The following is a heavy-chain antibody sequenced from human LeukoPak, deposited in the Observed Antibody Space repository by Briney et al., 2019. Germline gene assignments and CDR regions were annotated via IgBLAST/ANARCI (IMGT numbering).Heavy chain of an antibody. CDR1: GFTFSSYG. V-gene: IGHV3-30*03. J-gene: IGHJ4*02. Sequence: PGGSLRLSCAASGFTFSSYGMHWVCQAPGKGLEWVALISYDGSNKYYADSVKGRFTISRDNSKNTLYLQMNSLRAEDTAVYYCESQFFHHLDLGGQGTLVSVSS. CDR3: ESQFFHHLDL. CDR2: ISYDGSNK. D-gene: IGHD3-3*02.